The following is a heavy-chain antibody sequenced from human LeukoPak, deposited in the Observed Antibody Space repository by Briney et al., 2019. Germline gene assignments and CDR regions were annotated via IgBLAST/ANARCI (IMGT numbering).Heavy chain of an antibody. CDR3: ARGGSYCDSSGYYYSTTGDY. V-gene: IGHV1-18*01. CDR2: ISAYNGNT. D-gene: IGHD3-22*01. CDR1: GYTFTSYG. Sequence: ASVKVSCKASGYTFTSYGISWVRQAPGQGLEWMGWISAYNGNTNYAQKLQGRVTMTTDTSTSTAYMELRSLRSDDTAVYYCARGGSYCDSSGYYYSTTGDYWGQGTLVTVSS. J-gene: IGHJ4*02.